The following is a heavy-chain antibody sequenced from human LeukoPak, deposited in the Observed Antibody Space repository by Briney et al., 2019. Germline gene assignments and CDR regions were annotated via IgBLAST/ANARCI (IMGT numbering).Heavy chain of an antibody. CDR3: ARSPTVTTFLSYYYYYYMDV. J-gene: IGHJ6*03. Sequence: GASVKVSCKASGYTFTSYGISWVRQAPGQGLEWMGWISAYNGNTNYAQKLQGRVTMTTDISTSTAYMELRSLRSDDTAVYYCARSPTVTTFLSYYYYYYMDVWGKGTTVTISS. CDR2: ISAYNGNT. D-gene: IGHD4-17*01. CDR1: GYTFTSYG. V-gene: IGHV1-18*01.